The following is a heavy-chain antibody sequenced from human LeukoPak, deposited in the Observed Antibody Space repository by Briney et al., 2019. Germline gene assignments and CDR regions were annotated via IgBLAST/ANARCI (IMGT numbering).Heavy chain of an antibody. J-gene: IGHJ5*02. Sequence: EGSLRLYCAASGFTFSSYAMMWVRQAPGKGLEWVSTVVASYEGTFYANSVKGRFTISRDNSKSTLYMQMNSLRAEDTAVYYCAKGKAGGLVDLFDPWGQGTLVTVSS. D-gene: IGHD3/OR15-3a*01. V-gene: IGHV3-23*01. CDR3: AKGKAGGLVDLFDP. CDR2: VVASYEGT. CDR1: GFTFSSYA.